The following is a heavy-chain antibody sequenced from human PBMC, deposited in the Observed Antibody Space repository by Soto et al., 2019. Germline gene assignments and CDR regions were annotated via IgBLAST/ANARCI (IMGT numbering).Heavy chain of an antibody. J-gene: IGHJ4*01. Sequence: EVQLLESGGGLVQPGGSLRLSCAASGFTFSSYAMSWVRQAPGKGLEWVSAISGSGGSTYYADSVKGRFTISRDNSKNRLYLTMNSLRAEDTAVYYCAKDLRHTTVLYYFDYWGHGTLVTVYS. CDR3: AKDLRHTTVLYYFDY. D-gene: IGHD4-17*01. V-gene: IGHV3-23*01. CDR1: GFTFSSYA. CDR2: ISGSGGST.